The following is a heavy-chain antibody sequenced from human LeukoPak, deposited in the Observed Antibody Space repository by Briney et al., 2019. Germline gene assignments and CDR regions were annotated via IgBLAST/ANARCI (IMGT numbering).Heavy chain of an antibody. CDR3: ARDGYDFWSAPYFDY. Sequence: GGSLRLSCAASGFTFSSYWMSWVRQAPGKGLEWVANIKQDGSEKYYVDSVKGRFTIPRDNAKNSLYLQMNSLRAEDTAVYYCARDGYDFWSAPYFDYWGQGTLVTVSS. CDR2: IKQDGSEK. D-gene: IGHD3-3*01. V-gene: IGHV3-7*01. J-gene: IGHJ4*02. CDR1: GFTFSSYW.